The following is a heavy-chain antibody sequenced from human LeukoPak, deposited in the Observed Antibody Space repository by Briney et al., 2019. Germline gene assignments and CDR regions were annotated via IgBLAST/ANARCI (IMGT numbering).Heavy chain of an antibody. CDR3: GAGRQFIGAFDI. Sequence: GGSLRLSCAASGFTFSSYELYWVRQAPGKGLEWVSYIDSGANVIKYADSVKGQFTISRDDARKSLYLQMSSLRAEDTAIYYCGAGRQFIGAFDIWGQGTLVTVSS. CDR2: IDSGANVI. CDR1: GFTFSSYE. D-gene: IGHD3-10*01. V-gene: IGHV3-48*03. J-gene: IGHJ3*02.